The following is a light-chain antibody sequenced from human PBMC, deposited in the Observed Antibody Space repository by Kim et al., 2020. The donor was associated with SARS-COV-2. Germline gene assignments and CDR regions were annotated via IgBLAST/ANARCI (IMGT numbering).Light chain of an antibody. Sequence: EIVLTQSPGTLSLSPGERATLSCRASQSVSSSYLAWYQQKPGQAPRLLIYGASSRATGIPDRCSSSGSGTDFTLTISRLEPEVFAVYYCQQYSSSPRTFGGGTKVDIK. J-gene: IGKJ4*01. V-gene: IGKV3-20*01. CDR3: QQYSSSPRT. CDR2: GAS. CDR1: QSVSSSY.